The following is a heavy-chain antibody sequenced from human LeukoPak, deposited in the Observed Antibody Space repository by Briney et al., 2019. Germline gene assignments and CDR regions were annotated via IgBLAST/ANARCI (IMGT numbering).Heavy chain of an antibody. CDR2: FSGGGGST. J-gene: IGHJ3*02. CDR3: RSDLAHDAFDI. CDR1: GFTFSTYG. Sequence: GGTLRLSCAASGFTFSTYGMSWVRQAPGKGLEWVSTFSGGGGSTSYADSVKGRFTISRDNSKNTLYLQMNSLRAEDTAVYYCRSDLAHDAFDIWGQGTMVTVSS. V-gene: IGHV3-23*01. D-gene: IGHD2-21*02.